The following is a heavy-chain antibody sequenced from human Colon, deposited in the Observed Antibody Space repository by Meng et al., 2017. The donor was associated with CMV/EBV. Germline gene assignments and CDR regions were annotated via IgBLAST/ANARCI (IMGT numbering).Heavy chain of an antibody. J-gene: IGHJ4*02. V-gene: IGHV1-2*02. CDR3: GTFGGDFDY. CDR1: GYTFTGYL. CDR2: INPYSGDT. Sequence: QVHLMESGADVGEPGASVEVSCKASGYTFTGYLIHWVRQAPGQGLEWMGWINPYSGDTIYAQKFEVGVTMTRDASITTAYLELSSLKSDDTAVYYCGTFGGDFDYWGQGTLVTVSS. D-gene: IGHD3-3*01.